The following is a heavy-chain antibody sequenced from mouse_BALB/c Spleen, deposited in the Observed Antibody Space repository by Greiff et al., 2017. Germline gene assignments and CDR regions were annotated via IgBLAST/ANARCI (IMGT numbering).Heavy chain of an antibody. J-gene: IGHJ2*01. CDR1: GFTFTDYY. Sequence: EVKLQESGGGLVQPGGSLRLSCATSGFTFTDYYMSWVRQPPGKALEWLGFIRNKANGYTTEYSASVKGRFTISRDNSQSILYLQMNTLRAEDSATYYCARDYYGSSYYFDYWGQGTTLTVSS. CDR3: ARDYYGSSYYFDY. CDR2: IRNKANGYTT. D-gene: IGHD1-1*01. V-gene: IGHV7-3*02.